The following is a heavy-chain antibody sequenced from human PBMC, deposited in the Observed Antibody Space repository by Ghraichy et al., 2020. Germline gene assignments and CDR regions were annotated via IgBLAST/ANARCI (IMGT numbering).Heavy chain of an antibody. Sequence: GGSLRLSCAASGFTFSSYSMNWVRQAPGKGLEWVSSISSSSSYIYYADSVKGRFTISRDNAKNSLYLQMNSLRAEDTAVYYCARGWGGEGAFDIWGQGTMVTVSS. D-gene: IGHD7-27*01. CDR3: ARGWGGEGAFDI. J-gene: IGHJ3*02. CDR1: GFTFSSYS. CDR2: ISSSSSYI. V-gene: IGHV3-21*01.